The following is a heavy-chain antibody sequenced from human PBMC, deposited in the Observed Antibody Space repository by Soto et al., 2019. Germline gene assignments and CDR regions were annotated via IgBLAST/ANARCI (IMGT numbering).Heavy chain of an antibody. CDR1: GFSFSDYR. CDR3: AREGYSNYDFYYLYLNA. J-gene: IGHJ6*03. CDR2: INGDGSMT. Sequence: GEALRLSCGASGFSFSDYRMHWVRQAPGKGLVWVARINGDGSMTGYANSVKGRFTVSRDNADNTLFLQMSSLRAEDTAVYYRAREGYSNYDFYYLYLNAWGKGTTVTVSS. D-gene: IGHD4-4*01. V-gene: IGHV3-74*01.